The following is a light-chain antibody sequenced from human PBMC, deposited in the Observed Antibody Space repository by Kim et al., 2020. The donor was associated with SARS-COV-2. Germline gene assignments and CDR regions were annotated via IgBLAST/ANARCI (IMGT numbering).Light chain of an antibody. CDR2: DAS. V-gene: IGKV1-17*03. CDR3: LQHNTYPWT. CDR1: QGISNY. J-gene: IGKJ1*01. Sequence: DIQMTQSPSVMSASVGDRVTITCRASQGISNYLSCFQQKPGKVPKRLIYDASTLQSGVPSRFSGSGSGTEFTLTITGLQPEDFATYFCLQHNTYPWTFGQGTKVDIK.